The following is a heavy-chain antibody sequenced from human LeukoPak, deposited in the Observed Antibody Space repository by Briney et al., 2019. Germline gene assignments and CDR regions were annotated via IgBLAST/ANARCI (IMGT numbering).Heavy chain of an antibody. CDR2: ISGRAGGHST. V-gene: IGHV3-23*01. CDR1: GFPFSNYA. CDR3: AKDKWQLALGAFDF. D-gene: IGHD6-6*01. J-gene: IGHJ3*01. Sequence: PGGSLRLSCTASGFPFSNYAMSWVRQAPGKGLEWVSSISGRAGGHSTHFADSVKGRFSISRDNSNSTLYLQMNSLRAEDTAVYYCAKDKWQLALGAFDFWGQGKMVTVSS.